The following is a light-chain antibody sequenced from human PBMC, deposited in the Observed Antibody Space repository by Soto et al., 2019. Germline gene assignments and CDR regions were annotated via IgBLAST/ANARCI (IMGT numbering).Light chain of an antibody. CDR2: EAS. CDR1: QNIGNW. J-gene: IGKJ1*01. Sequence: DIQMTQSPSTLSASVGDGVMITCRASQNIGNWLAWYQQHPGQAPKLLIYEASTLESGVPSRFSGSGSGTEFTLTISSLQPGDFATYYCQQFNTYSPETFGQGTKVDI. CDR3: QQFNTYSPET. V-gene: IGKV1-5*01.